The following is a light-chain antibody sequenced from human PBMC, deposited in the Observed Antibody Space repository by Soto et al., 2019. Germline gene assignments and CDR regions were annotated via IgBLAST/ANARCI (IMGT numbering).Light chain of an antibody. V-gene: IGLV2-8*01. Sequence: QAVVTQPPSASGSPGQSVTISCTGTSSDVGGYNYVSWYQQHPGKAPKLMIYEVNKRPSGVPDRFTGSKSGNTASLTVSGLKAEDEADYYCKSYEGSNIYVFGTGTKLTVL. CDR3: KSYEGSNIYV. CDR1: SSDVGGYNY. J-gene: IGLJ1*01. CDR2: EVN.